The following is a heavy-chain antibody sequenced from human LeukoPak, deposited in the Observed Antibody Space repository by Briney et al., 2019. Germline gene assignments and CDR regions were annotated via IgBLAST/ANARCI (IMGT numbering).Heavy chain of an antibody. CDR2: INPNSGGT. J-gene: IGHJ4*02. D-gene: IGHD6-6*01. CDR1: GYTFTGYY. Sequence: EASVKVSCKASGYTFTGYYMHWVRQAPGQGLEWMGWINPNSGGTNYAQKFEGRVTMTRDTSISTADMELSSLTSEDTAVYYCARGHSSLRLYYFDYWGQGTLVTVSS. V-gene: IGHV1-2*02. CDR3: ARGHSSLRLYYFDY.